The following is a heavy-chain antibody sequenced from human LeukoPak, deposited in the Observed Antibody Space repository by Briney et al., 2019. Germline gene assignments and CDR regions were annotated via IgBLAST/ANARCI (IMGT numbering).Heavy chain of an antibody. D-gene: IGHD2-15*01. CDR3: ARGDDCSGGSCYSPYYYYYYGMDV. CDR2: ISSSSSTI. J-gene: IGHJ6*02. V-gene: IGHV3-48*04. CDR1: GFTFSSYS. Sequence: GGSLRLSCAASGFTFSSYSMNWVRQAPGKGLEWVSYISSSSSTIYYVDSVKGRFTISRDNAKNSLYLQMNSLRAEDTAVYYCARGDDCSGGSCYSPYYYYYYGMDVWGQGTTVTVSS.